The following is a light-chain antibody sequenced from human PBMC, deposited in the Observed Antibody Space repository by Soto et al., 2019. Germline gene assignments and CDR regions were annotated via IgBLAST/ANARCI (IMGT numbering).Light chain of an antibody. CDR2: DVS. CDR3: QQYHIWPPWT. Sequence: ESVLTQSPATVSLSPGERATLSCRASQSVGSHLAWYQQKPGQAPRLLIYDVSNRASGIPARFTGSGSGTEFTLTISSLQSEDFAVYYCQQYHIWPPWTSGQGTKVDIK. J-gene: IGKJ1*01. CDR1: QSVGSH. V-gene: IGKV3D-15*01.